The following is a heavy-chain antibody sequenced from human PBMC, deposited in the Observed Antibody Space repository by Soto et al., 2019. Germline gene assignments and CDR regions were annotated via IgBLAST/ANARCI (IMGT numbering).Heavy chain of an antibody. Sequence: GASVKVSCKAAGYIFTSYGITWVRQAPGQGLEWMGWTSAYKGDTKYAQKFQGRVTMTTDPPTRTAYLELRNLISDDTAVYYCARVGVAGTCPPPHAFGYWGQGTLVTVSS. CDR3: ARVGVAGTCPPPHAFGY. J-gene: IGHJ4*02. CDR2: TSAYKGDT. CDR1: GYIFTSYG. D-gene: IGHD6-19*01. V-gene: IGHV1-18*01.